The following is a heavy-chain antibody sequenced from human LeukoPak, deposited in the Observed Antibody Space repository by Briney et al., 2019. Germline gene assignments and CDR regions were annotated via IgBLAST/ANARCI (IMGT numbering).Heavy chain of an antibody. D-gene: IGHD2-2*01. CDR1: GGTFSSYA. CDR2: IIPIFGTA. Sequence: LRASVKVSCKASGGTFSSYAISWVRQAPGQGLEWMGGIIPIFGTANYAQKFQGRVTITADESTSTAYMELSSLRSEDTAVYYCAVGYCSSTSCFGLYGMDVWGRGTTVTVSS. CDR3: AVGYCSSTSCFGLYGMDV. V-gene: IGHV1-69*13. J-gene: IGHJ6*02.